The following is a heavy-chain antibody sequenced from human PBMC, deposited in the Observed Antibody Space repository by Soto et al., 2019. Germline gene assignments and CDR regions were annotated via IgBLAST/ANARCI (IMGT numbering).Heavy chain of an antibody. CDR2: IFYDGYT. J-gene: IGHJ4*02. V-gene: IGHV4-39*01. D-gene: IGHD6-13*01. Sequence: QLQLQESGPGLVKPSETLSLTCTAAGDSISGRPYFWGWIRQPPGKGLEWIASIFYDGYTYYTPSLKSRVIISVDTAKNPFSLKLTSVAAADAAIYFCARLQAAVPHYGGQGTLVIVSS. CDR1: GDSISGRPYF. CDR3: ARLQAAVPHY.